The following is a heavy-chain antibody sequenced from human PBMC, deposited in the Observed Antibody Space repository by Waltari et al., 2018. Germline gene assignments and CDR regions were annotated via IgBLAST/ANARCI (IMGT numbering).Heavy chain of an antibody. D-gene: IGHD4-17*01. CDR3: AREPPYADYAFDS. J-gene: IGHJ4*02. Sequence: EVQLVESGGCLVQPGGSLRLSCAASGFTFSSYSMNWVRQAPGKGLEWVSYINSGSSSIFYAGSVKGRFTISRDNAKNSLYLQMNSLRAEDTAVYYCAREPPYADYAFDSWGQGSLVTVSS. CDR1: GFTFSSYS. V-gene: IGHV3-48*04. CDR2: INSGSSSI.